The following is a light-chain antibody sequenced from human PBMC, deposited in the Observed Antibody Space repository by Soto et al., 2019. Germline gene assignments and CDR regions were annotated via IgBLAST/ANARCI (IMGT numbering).Light chain of an antibody. Sequence: EIVLTQSPGTLSLSPGERVTLSCRTSPSVSSKFLAWYQQKPGQAPRLLIYGASTRATGIPDRFSGSGSGTDFTLTISRLEPEDFAVYYCQQYGGSPPFTFGQGTKLEI. CDR3: QQYGGSPPFT. V-gene: IGKV3-20*01. CDR2: GAS. J-gene: IGKJ2*01. CDR1: PSVSSKF.